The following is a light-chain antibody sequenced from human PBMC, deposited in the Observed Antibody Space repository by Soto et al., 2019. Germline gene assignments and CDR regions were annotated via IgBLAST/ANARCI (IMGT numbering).Light chain of an antibody. V-gene: IGLV8-61*01. CDR3: ALYMGSGIYV. CDR2: STN. CDR1: AGSVSSSDY. J-gene: IGLJ3*02. Sequence: QAVVTQEPSFSVSPGWTVTLTCALSAGSVSSSDYPSWYQQTPGQPPRTLIYSTNTRSSGATGRFSVSILGNKAALTITGAQADDESDYYCALYMGSGIYVFGGGTKLTVL.